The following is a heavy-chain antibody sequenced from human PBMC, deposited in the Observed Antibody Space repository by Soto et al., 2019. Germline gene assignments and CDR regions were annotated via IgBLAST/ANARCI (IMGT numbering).Heavy chain of an antibody. CDR3: ARTTIFGVVYNWFDP. Sequence: GASVKVSCKASGGTFSSYASSWVRQAPGQGLEWMGGIIPIFGTANYAQKFQGRVTITADESTSTAYMELSSLRSEDTAVYYCARTTIFGVVYNWFDPWGQGTLVTVSS. CDR2: IIPIFGTA. CDR1: GGTFSSYA. V-gene: IGHV1-69*13. D-gene: IGHD3-3*01. J-gene: IGHJ5*02.